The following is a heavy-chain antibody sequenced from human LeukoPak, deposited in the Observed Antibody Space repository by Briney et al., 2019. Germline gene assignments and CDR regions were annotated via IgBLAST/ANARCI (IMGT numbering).Heavy chain of an antibody. Sequence: GGSLRLSCAASEFAFSTYWMHWVRQAPGKGLVWVSLINSDGSSTSYADSVKGRFTISRDNAKNSLYLQMNSLRAEDTAVYYCARDFRGLSWYFDYWGQGSLVIVSS. CDR2: INSDGSST. V-gene: IGHV3-74*01. CDR1: EFAFSTYW. J-gene: IGHJ4*02. CDR3: ARDFRGLSWYFDY. D-gene: IGHD3-10*01.